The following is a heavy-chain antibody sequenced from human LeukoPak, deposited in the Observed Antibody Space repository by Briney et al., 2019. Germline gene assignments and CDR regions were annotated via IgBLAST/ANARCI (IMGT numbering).Heavy chain of an antibody. V-gene: IGHV1-18*01. CDR3: ARDEARYSSGYYPNWFDP. J-gene: IGHJ5*02. CDR2: ISTYNGNT. D-gene: IGHD3-22*01. CDR1: GYTFTSYG. Sequence: ASAKVSCKASGYTFTSYGITWVRQAPGQGLEWMGWISTYNGNTNYEQNLQDRVTMTTDTSTSTAYMELRSLRSDDTAVYYCARDEARYSSGYYPNWFDPWGQGTLVTVSS.